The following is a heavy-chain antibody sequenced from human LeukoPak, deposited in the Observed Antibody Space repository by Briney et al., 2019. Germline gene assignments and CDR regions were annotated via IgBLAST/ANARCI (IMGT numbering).Heavy chain of an antibody. D-gene: IGHD2-2*02. V-gene: IGHV4-30-4*08. CDR1: GGSISSGDYY. CDR2: IYYSGST. CDR3: ASSLIVVVPAAIHPIDY. J-gene: IGHJ4*02. Sequence: RASETLSLTCAVSGGSISSGDYYWSWIRQPPGKGLEWIGYIYYSGSTYYNPSLKSRVTISVDTSKNQFSLKLSSVTAADTAVYYCASSLIVVVPAAIHPIDYWGQGTLVTVSS.